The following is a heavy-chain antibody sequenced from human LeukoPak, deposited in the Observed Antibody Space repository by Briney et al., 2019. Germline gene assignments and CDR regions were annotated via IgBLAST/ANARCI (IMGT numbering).Heavy chain of an antibody. D-gene: IGHD6-13*01. Sequence: PGGSLRLSCAASGFTFSSYEMNWVRQAPGNGLEWVSYISSSGSTIYYADSVKGRFTISRDNAKNSLYLQMNSLRAEDTALYYCAKDRYLSSSWFDYWGQGTLVTVSS. V-gene: IGHV3-48*03. CDR1: GFTFSSYE. CDR2: ISSSGSTI. J-gene: IGHJ4*02. CDR3: AKDRYLSSSWFDY.